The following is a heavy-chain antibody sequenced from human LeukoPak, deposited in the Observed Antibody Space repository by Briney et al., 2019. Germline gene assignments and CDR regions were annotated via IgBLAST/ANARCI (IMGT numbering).Heavy chain of an antibody. CDR2: SDPEDGER. D-gene: IGHD5-18*01. J-gene: IGHJ4*02. Sequence: ASVKVSCKVSGKTLSDLSIHWLRQPPGKGLEWLGVSDPEDGERIYAQMFQGRVTMTEDTSIDTAYMELSSLRSEDTAAYYCVTGFTTMAVDYFDYWGQGTLVTVSP. V-gene: IGHV1-24*01. CDR1: GKTLSDLS. CDR3: VTGFTTMAVDYFDY.